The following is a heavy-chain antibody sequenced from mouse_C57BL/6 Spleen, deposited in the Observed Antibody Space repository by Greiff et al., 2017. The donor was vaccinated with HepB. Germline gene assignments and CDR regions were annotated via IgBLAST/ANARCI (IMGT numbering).Heavy chain of an antibody. CDR3: ARDTAGGVDY. J-gene: IGHJ2*01. CDR2: IRNKANGYTT. Sequence: EVKLVESGGGLVQPGGSLSLSCAASGFTFTDYYMSWVRQPPGKALEWLGFIRNKANGYTTEYSASVKGRFTISRDNSQSILYLQMNALRAEDSATYYCARDTAGGVDYWGQGTTLTVSS. CDR1: GFTFTDYY. V-gene: IGHV7-3*01.